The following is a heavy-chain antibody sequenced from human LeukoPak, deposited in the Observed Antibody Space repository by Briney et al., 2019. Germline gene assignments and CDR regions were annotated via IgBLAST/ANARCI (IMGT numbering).Heavy chain of an antibody. CDR1: GGSISSSSYY. J-gene: IGHJ4*02. D-gene: IGHD3-10*01. CDR3: NHGSGSYNENFGY. CDR2: IYYSGST. Sequence: SETLSLTCTVSGGSISSSSYYWGWIRQPPGKGLEWIGSIYYSGSTYYNPSLKSRVTISVDTSKNQFSLKLSSVTAADTAVYYCNHGSGSYNENFGYWGQGTLVTVSS. V-gene: IGHV4-39*01.